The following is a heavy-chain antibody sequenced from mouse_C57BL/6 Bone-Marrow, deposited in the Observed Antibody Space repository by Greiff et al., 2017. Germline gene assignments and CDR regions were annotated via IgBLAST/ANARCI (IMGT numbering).Heavy chain of an antibody. J-gene: IGHJ3*01. V-gene: IGHV1-64*01. Sequence: QVQLQQPGAELVKPGASVKLSCKASGYTFTSYWMHWVKQRPGQGLEWIGMIHPNSGSTNYNEKFKSKATLTVDKSSSTAYMQLSSLTSEDSAVYYCARSGLLRAWFAYWGQGTLVTVSA. CDR3: ARSGLLRAWFAY. CDR2: IHPNSGST. CDR1: GYTFTSYW. D-gene: IGHD1-1*01.